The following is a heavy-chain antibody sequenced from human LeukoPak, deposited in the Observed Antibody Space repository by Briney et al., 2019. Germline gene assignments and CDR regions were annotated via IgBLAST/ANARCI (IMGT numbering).Heavy chain of an antibody. Sequence: SETLSLTCTVSGGSISSYYWSWIRQPPGKGLEWIGYIYYSGSTNYNPSLKSRVTISVDTSKNQFSLKLSSVTDADTAVYYCARATGSYYYFDYWGQGTLVTVSS. CDR2: IYYSGST. CDR1: GGSISSYY. D-gene: IGHD1-26*01. V-gene: IGHV4-59*01. CDR3: ARATGSYYYFDY. J-gene: IGHJ4*02.